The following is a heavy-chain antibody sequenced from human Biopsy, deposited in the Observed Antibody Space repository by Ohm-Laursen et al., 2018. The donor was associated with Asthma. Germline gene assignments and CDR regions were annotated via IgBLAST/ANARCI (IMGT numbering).Heavy chain of an antibody. CDR1: RFTYE. J-gene: IGHJ4*02. Sequence: SLRLSCAASRFTYEMHWVRQAPGKGLEWVAVISYDGSSIYYADSVKGRFTISRDNSKNTLSLQMNSLTAEDTAVYYCAREGVAGTQVEDWGQGTLVTVSP. V-gene: IGHV3-30-3*01. CDR3: AREGVAGTQVED. CDR2: ISYDGSSI. D-gene: IGHD6-19*01.